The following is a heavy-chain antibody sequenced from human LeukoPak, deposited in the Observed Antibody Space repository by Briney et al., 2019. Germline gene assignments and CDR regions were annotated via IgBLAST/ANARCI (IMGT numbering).Heavy chain of an antibody. Sequence: GGSLRLSCAASGFTFRSYGIHWVRQAPGKGLEWVAVISYDGSNKNYAVSVKGRFTISRDNSKNTLYLQMNSLRAEDTAVYYCAKFFTGEYVRAFDIWGQGTMVTVSS. CDR2: ISYDGSNK. D-gene: IGHD3-10*02. CDR3: AKFFTGEYVRAFDI. CDR1: GFTFRSYG. V-gene: IGHV3-30*18. J-gene: IGHJ3*02.